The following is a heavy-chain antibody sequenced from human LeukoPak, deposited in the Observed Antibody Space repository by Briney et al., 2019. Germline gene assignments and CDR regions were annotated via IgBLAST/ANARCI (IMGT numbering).Heavy chain of an antibody. V-gene: IGHV4-59*01. CDR3: ARGERNTAYEYGGWFDP. CDR2: NYYSGSD. J-gene: IGHJ5*02. CDR1: GVSITNYF. Sequence: PSETLSLTCTVSGVSITNYFWNWIRQPTGKGLEWIGYNYYSGSDNYHPSLKSRVTISLHTSKNQFSLRLTSVTAADTAVYYCARGERNTAYEYGGWFDPWGQATLVTVSS. D-gene: IGHD5-12*01.